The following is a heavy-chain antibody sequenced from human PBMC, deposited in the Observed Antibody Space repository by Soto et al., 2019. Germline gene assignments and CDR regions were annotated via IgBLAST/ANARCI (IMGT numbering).Heavy chain of an antibody. CDR3: TPDTPVIGAQIDF. Sequence: GGSLRLSCAASGFSFRDAWMNWARQAPWKGLEWVGRVKSRADGETIDYAAPVKGRFSISRDDSKNKVYLQMDSLKTEDTAVYYCTPDTPVIGAQIDFWGQGTLVTVSS. V-gene: IGHV3-15*01. CDR1: GFSFRDAW. J-gene: IGHJ4*02. CDR2: VKSRADGETI.